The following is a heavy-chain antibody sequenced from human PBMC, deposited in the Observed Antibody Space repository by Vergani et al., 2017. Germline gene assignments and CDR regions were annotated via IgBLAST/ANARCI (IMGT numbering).Heavy chain of an antibody. D-gene: IGHD6-19*01. CDR1: GYNFTAYH. CDR3: AREQWLPIDYFDY. Sequence: VQLVQSGAEVKKPGASLKVSCKASGYNFTAYHIHWVRQAPGQGLEWMGWINPNSGGTNYAEQFRGRVTMTRDTSVSTAYLDLSRLRSDDTAVYYCAREQWLPIDYFDYWGQGTLVTVSS. CDR2: INPNSGGT. V-gene: IGHV1-2*02. J-gene: IGHJ4*02.